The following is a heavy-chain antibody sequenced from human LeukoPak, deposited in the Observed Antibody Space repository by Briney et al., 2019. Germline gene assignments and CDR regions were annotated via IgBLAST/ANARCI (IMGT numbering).Heavy chain of an antibody. CDR2: IYYSGST. Sequence: SETLSLTCTVSGGSISSYYWSWIRQPPGEGLEWIAYIYYSGSTNYNPSLKSRVTISVDTSKNQFSLKLNSVTAADTAIYYCARGWYSYSDHDAFDIWGQGTMVTVSS. D-gene: IGHD6-13*01. J-gene: IGHJ3*02. CDR1: GGSISSYY. CDR3: ARGWYSYSDHDAFDI. V-gene: IGHV4-59*01.